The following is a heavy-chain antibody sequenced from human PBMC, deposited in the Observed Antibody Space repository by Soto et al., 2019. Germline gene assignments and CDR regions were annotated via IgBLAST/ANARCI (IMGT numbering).Heavy chain of an antibody. CDR3: ARGPSE. Sequence: QVQLVQSGAEMKSPGSSVKVSCKATGYIFIGSYLQWIRQAPGQGPEWMGSIYPATGDTDYAQTYQGRVILTGDTSIGTAYLELKWLTFDDTGMYYCARGPSEWGQGTLVTVSS. V-gene: IGHV1-2*02. CDR2: IYPATGDT. CDR1: GYIFIGSY. J-gene: IGHJ4*02.